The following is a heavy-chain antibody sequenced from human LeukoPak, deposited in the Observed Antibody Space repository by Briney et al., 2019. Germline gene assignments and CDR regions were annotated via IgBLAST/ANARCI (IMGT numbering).Heavy chain of an antibody. V-gene: IGHV1-2*06. J-gene: IGHJ3*02. CDR1: GYTFTGYY. CDR3: ARDGPYYYGSGSPPPLDAFGI. CDR2: INPNSGGT. Sequence: GASVKVSCKASGYTFTGYYMHWVRQAPGQGLEWMGRINPNSGGTNYAQKFQGRVTMTRDTSISTAYMELSRLRSDDTAVYYCARDGPYYYGSGSPPPLDAFGIWGQGTMVTVSS. D-gene: IGHD3-10*01.